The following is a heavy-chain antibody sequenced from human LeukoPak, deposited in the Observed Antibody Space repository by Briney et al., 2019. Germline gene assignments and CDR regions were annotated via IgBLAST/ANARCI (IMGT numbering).Heavy chain of an antibody. Sequence: PSETLSLTCTVSGGSISSSSYYWGWIRQPPGKGLEWIGSIYYSGSTYYNPSFKSRVTISVDTSKNQFSLKLSSVTAADTAVYYCARRGQTTLDYWGQGTLVTVSS. V-gene: IGHV4-39*01. J-gene: IGHJ4*02. CDR2: IYYSGST. CDR3: ARRGQTTLDY. D-gene: IGHD1-7*01. CDR1: GGSISSSSYY.